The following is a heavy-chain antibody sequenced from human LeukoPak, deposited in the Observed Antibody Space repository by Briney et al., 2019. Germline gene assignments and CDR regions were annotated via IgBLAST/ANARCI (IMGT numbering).Heavy chain of an antibody. Sequence: GGSLRLSCAASGFTFSIYAMSWVRQAPGKGLEWVSAISGSGGSTYYADSVKGRFTISRDNSKNTLYLQMNSLRAEDTAVYYCAKVEPNYYYYGMDVWGQGTTVTVSS. CDR1: GFTFSIYA. J-gene: IGHJ6*02. CDR2: ISGSGGST. V-gene: IGHV3-23*01. D-gene: IGHD1-26*01. CDR3: AKVEPNYYYYGMDV.